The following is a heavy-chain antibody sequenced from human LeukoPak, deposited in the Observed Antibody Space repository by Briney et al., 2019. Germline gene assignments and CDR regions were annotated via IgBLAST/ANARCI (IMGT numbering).Heavy chain of an antibody. J-gene: IGHJ3*02. V-gene: IGHV4-39*07. CDR1: GGSISSSSYY. Sequence: PSETLSLTCTVSGGSISSSSYYWGWIRQPPGKGLEWIGRIYTSGSTNYNPSLKSRVTMSVDTSKNQFSLKLSSVTAADTAVYYCARVRGSYARDAFDIWGQGTMVTVSS. CDR3: ARVRGSYARDAFDI. D-gene: IGHD1-26*01. CDR2: IYTSGST.